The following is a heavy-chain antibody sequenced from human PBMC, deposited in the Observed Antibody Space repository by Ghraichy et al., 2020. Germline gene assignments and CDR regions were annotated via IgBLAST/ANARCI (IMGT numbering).Heavy chain of an antibody. D-gene: IGHD3-10*01. CDR2: ISGSGGST. Sequence: GGSLRLSCAASGFTFSSYAMSWVRQAPGKGLEWVSAISGSGGSTYYADSVKGRFTISRDNSKNTLYLQMNSLRAEDTAVYYCAKDLTMVRGVIHPKGLFDYWGQGTLVTVSS. CDR3: AKDLTMVRGVIHPKGLFDY. V-gene: IGHV3-23*01. J-gene: IGHJ4*02. CDR1: GFTFSSYA.